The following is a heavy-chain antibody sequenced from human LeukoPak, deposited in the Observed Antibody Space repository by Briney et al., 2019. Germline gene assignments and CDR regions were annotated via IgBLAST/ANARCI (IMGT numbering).Heavy chain of an antibody. CDR2: IYYSGST. J-gene: IGHJ4*02. Sequence: PSETLSLTCTVSGGSISSYYWSWIRQPPGKGLEWIGNIYYSGSTNYNPSLKSRVTISVDTSKNQFSLKLSSVTAADTAVYYCARGTGLVFFNFWGQGTLDTVSS. CDR3: ARGTGLVFFNF. D-gene: IGHD5-18*01. CDR1: GGSISSYY. V-gene: IGHV4-59*01.